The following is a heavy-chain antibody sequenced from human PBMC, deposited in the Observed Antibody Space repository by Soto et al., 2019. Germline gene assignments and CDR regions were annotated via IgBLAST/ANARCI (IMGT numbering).Heavy chain of an antibody. CDR2: INHSGRT. D-gene: IGHD2-2*01. V-gene: IGHV4-34*01. CDR1: GGSFSGYF. CDR3: ARGPRCINTSCSNDFYHFGLDV. Sequence: SETLSLTCAVYGGSFSGYFWTWVRQAPGKGLEWIGEINHSGRTNTNPSLKSRISTSVDTSKNQFSLRLSSVTAADTAFYYCARGPRCINTSCSNDFYHFGLDVWGQGTSVP. J-gene: IGHJ6*02.